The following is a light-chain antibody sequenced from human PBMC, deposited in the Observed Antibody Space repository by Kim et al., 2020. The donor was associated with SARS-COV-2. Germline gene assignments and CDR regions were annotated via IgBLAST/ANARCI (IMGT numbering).Light chain of an antibody. CDR1: SSNIGSNY. Sequence: ELTQPPSASGTPGQRVTISCSGSSSNIGSNYVYWYQQLPGTAPKLLIYRNNQRPSGVPDRFSGSTSGTSASLAIRGLRSEDEADYYCAAWDDSPNWV. CDR2: RNN. V-gene: IGLV1-47*01. CDR3: AAWDDSPNWV. J-gene: IGLJ3*02.